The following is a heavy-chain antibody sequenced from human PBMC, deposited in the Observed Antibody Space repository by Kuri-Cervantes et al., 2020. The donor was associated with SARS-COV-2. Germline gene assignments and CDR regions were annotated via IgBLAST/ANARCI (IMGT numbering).Heavy chain of an antibody. CDR1: GFTVTSDY. CDR3: ARARLGDWYFDL. Sequence: GGSLRLSCAASGFTVTSDYMTWVRQAPGKGLEWVSIIYSRGPTYYGDAVKGSFTMSRDTSKSTVYLQMDSLRVDDTAVYYCARARLGDWYFDLWGRGTMVTVSS. V-gene: IGHV3-66*01. D-gene: IGHD3-16*01. J-gene: IGHJ2*01. CDR2: IYSRGPT.